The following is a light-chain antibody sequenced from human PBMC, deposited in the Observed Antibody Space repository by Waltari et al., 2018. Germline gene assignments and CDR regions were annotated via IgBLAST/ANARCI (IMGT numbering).Light chain of an antibody. J-gene: IGLJ2*01. V-gene: IGLV3-19*01. CDR2: GKN. CDR3: CARDSSAYTLL. Sequence: SSELTQDSAVSVALGQTGRITCQGDSLRNSYASWYQQRPGQAPLLVMYGKNNRPSGIPDRFSGSTSGNTASLTITGAQVEDAASYYCCARDSSAYTLLFGGGTKLTVL. CDR1: SLRNSY.